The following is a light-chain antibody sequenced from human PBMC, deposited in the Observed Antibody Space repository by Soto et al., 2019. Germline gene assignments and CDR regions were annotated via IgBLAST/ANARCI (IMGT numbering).Light chain of an antibody. CDR1: SSDVVDYNY. CDR2: EVT. J-gene: IGLJ1*01. Sequence: SALTQPASVSGSPGQSITISCTGPSSDVVDYNYVSWYQQHPGEAPRLLIHEVTNRPSGVSNRFSGSKSGNMASLTISGLQAEDEADYYCTSFTTINTLVFGDGTKVTVL. CDR3: TSFTTINTLV. V-gene: IGLV2-14*01.